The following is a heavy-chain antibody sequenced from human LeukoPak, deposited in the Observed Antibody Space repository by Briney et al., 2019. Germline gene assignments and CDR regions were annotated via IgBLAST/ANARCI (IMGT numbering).Heavy chain of an antibody. CDR2: ISGNGGST. Sequence: PGGSLRLSCAASGFTFSSHGMNWVRQAPGKGLEWVSAISGNGGSTYYADSVKGRFTISRDNSKNTLYLQMNSQRSEDTAVYYCAKGDYYGSGRNFDYWGQGTLVTVSS. CDR1: GFTFSSHG. CDR3: AKGDYYGSGRNFDY. J-gene: IGHJ4*02. D-gene: IGHD3-10*01. V-gene: IGHV3-23*01.